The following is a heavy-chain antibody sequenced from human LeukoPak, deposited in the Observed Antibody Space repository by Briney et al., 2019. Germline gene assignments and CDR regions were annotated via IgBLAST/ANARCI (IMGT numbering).Heavy chain of an antibody. CDR3: ARVPIYYGSGSYVDY. CDR1: GFTFSSYW. Sequence: GGSLRLSCAASGFTFSSYWMHWVRQAPGKGLVWVSRINSDGSSTSYADSVKGRFTISRDNAKNTLYLQMNSLRAEDTAVYYCARVPIYYGSGSYVDYWGQGTLVTVSS. V-gene: IGHV3-74*01. D-gene: IGHD3-10*01. CDR2: INSDGSST. J-gene: IGHJ4*02.